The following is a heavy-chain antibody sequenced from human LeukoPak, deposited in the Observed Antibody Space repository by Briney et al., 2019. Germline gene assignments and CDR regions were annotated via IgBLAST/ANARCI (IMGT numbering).Heavy chain of an antibody. Sequence: ASVKVSCKASGYTFTNYAMHWVRQAPGQRLEWMGWINAGNGNTKYSQKFQGRVTITRDTSASTAYMGLSSLRSEDTAVYYCARDRGYRSSVNWFDPWGQGTLVTVSS. J-gene: IGHJ5*02. CDR1: GYTFTNYA. V-gene: IGHV1-3*01. D-gene: IGHD6-13*01. CDR2: INAGNGNT. CDR3: ARDRGYRSSVNWFDP.